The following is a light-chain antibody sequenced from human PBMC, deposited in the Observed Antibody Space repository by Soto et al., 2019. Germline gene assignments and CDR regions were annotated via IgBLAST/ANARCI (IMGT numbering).Light chain of an antibody. J-gene: IGLJ7*01. CDR2: EVS. V-gene: IGLV2-14*01. Sequence: QAVVTQPASVSGSPGQSITISCTGTSSDVGKYDYVSWYQQHPDKAPKLMIFEVSQRPSGISNRFSGSKSDNTASLTISGLRPEDEADYYCASFSSGSTFVFGGGTQLTVL. CDR3: ASFSSGSTFV. CDR1: SSDVGKYDY.